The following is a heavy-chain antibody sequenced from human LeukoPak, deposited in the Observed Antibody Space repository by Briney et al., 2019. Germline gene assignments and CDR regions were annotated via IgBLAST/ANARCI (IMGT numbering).Heavy chain of an antibody. CDR1: GLTFSSHW. CDR3: AKDRHSGYDFSPFDY. CDR2: ITNDGSST. D-gene: IGHD5-12*01. J-gene: IGHJ4*02. Sequence: GGSLRLSCAASGLTFSSHWMHWVRQAPGKGLVWVSRITNDGSSTTYADSVKGRFTISRDNSKNTLYLQMNSLRAEDTAVYYCAKDRHSGYDFSPFDYWGQGTLVTVSS. V-gene: IGHV3-74*01.